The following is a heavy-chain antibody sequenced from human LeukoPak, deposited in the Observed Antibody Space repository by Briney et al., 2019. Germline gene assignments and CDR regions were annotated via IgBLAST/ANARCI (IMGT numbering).Heavy chain of an antibody. CDR1: GGSISSYY. D-gene: IGHD6-19*01. CDR3: ARLIPAYSSGWDLFDY. V-gene: IGHV4-4*07. Sequence: SETLSLTCTVSGGSISSYYWSWIRQPAGEGLEWIGRIYTSGSTNYNPPLKSRVTMSVDTSKNQFSLKLSSVTAADTAVYYCARLIPAYSSGWDLFDYWGQGTLVTVSS. J-gene: IGHJ4*02. CDR2: IYTSGST.